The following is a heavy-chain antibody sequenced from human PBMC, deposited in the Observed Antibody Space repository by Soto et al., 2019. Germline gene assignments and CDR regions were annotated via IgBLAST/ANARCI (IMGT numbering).Heavy chain of an antibody. D-gene: IGHD6-13*01. CDR2: IKQDGSEE. J-gene: IGHJ6*02. Sequence: EVQLVESGGGLVQPGGSLRLSCAASGLTFSSYWMSWVRQAPVKGLEWVGNIKQDGSEENYVDFMEGRFTISRDNDENSLYQQMNSLRAEDTAVYYCARIASAGRGWDVWGQGTTVVVSS. CDR1: GLTFSSYW. CDR3: ARIASAGRGWDV. V-gene: IGHV3-7*01.